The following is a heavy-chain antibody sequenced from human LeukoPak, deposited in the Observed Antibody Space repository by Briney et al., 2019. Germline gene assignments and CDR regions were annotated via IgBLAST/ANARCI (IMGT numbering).Heavy chain of an antibody. Sequence: GGSLRLSCVASGYTFSSFSINWVRQAPGKGLEWVSSISVRSNYVYYADSVRGRFSISRDDARNSLYLQMDSLRGDDTAVYYCVRLRRNYDSSGYYYYYDYWGQGTLVTVSS. CDR3: VRLRRNYDSSGYYYYYDY. D-gene: IGHD3-22*01. J-gene: IGHJ4*02. CDR2: ISVRSNYV. CDR1: GYTFSSFS. V-gene: IGHV3-21*01.